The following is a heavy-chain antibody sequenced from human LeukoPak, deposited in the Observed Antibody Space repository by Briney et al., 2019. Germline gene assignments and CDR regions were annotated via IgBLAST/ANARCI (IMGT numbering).Heavy chain of an antibody. Sequence: SLRLSCAASGFTFSSYGMHWVRQAPGKGLEWVAVIWYDGSNKYYADSVKGRFTISRDNAKNSLYLQMNSLRAEDTAVYYCARRMFYYDSSGYYRGFGPYYYYYMDVWGKGTTVTVSS. J-gene: IGHJ6*03. V-gene: IGHV3-33*01. D-gene: IGHD3-22*01. CDR3: ARRMFYYDSSGYYRGFGPYYYYYMDV. CDR1: GFTFSSYG. CDR2: IWYDGSNK.